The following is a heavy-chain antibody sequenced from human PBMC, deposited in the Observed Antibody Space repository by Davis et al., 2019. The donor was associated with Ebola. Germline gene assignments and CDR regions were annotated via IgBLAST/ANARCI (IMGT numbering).Heavy chain of an antibody. Sequence: PGGSLRLSCAASGFTFSNYGMMWVRQAPGEGLEWISYITPTAVITHYADSVKGRFTISRDNAKDSLYLQMSGLRLGDTAVYYCATSGWSEPYWGQGTLVTVSS. D-gene: IGHD6-13*01. CDR3: ATSGWSEPY. V-gene: IGHV3-48*03. J-gene: IGHJ4*02. CDR1: GFTFSNYG. CDR2: ITPTAVIT.